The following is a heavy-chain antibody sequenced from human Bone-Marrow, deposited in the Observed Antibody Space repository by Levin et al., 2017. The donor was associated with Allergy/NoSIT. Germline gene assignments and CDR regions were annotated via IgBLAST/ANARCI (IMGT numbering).Heavy chain of an antibody. D-gene: IGHD2-2*01. CDR1: GGSFSGYY. CDR2: INHSGST. J-gene: IGHJ6*04. Sequence: SETLSLTCAVYGGSFSGYYWSWIRQPPGKGLEWIGEINHSGSTNYNPSLKSRVTISVDTSKNQFSLKLSSVTAADTAVYYCARVKGYCSSTRCYGPPDLMDVWGKGTTVTVSS. CDR3: ARVKGYCSSTRCYGPPDLMDV. V-gene: IGHV4-34*01.